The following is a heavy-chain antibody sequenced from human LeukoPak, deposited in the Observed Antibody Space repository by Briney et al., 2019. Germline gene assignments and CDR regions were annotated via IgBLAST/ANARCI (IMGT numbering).Heavy chain of an antibody. CDR1: GFMVGHKY. CDR2: IYAGGNT. Sequence: SGGSLRLSCAASGFMVGHKYMSWVRQAPGKGLEWLSIIYAGGNTYSADSVKGRFTISRDNSRNTVYLQMNNLRDDDTAVYYCARGQTDLLRNYFDYWGPGTPVTVSS. V-gene: IGHV3-66*01. J-gene: IGHJ4*02. CDR3: ARGQTDLLRNYFDY.